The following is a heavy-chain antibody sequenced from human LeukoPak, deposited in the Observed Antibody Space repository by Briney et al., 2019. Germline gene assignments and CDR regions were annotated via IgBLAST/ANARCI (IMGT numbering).Heavy chain of an antibody. D-gene: IGHD2-21*01. CDR2: ISGSGGST. J-gene: IGHJ6*02. Sequence: GGSLRLSCAASGVTFSSYSMSVVRHAPGKGLEYVSAISGSGGSTYYADSVKCRFTISKDNSKNTLYLQMNSLRAEDTAVYYCAKISFFRPKPAYEMDVWGQGTTVTVSS. V-gene: IGHV3-23*01. CDR3: AKISFFRPKPAYEMDV. CDR1: GVTFSSYS.